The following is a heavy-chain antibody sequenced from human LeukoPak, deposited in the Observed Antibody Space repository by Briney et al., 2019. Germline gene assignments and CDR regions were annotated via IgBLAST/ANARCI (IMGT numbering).Heavy chain of an antibody. CDR2: IWYDGSNK. CDR1: GFSFSNYG. Sequence: GGSLRLSCAASGFSFSNYGMHWVRQAPGKGLEWVAVIWYDGSNKYYADSVKGRFTISRDNSKNTLYLQMNSLRAEDTALYYCARRGHDYGDSNDAFDIWGQGTMVTVSS. CDR3: ARRGHDYGDSNDAFDI. D-gene: IGHD4-17*01. J-gene: IGHJ3*02. V-gene: IGHV3-33*01.